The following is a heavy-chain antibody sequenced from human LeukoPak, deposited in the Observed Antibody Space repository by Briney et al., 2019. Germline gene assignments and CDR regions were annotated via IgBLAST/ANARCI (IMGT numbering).Heavy chain of an antibody. CDR1: GCSFNDYY. V-gene: IGHV4-34*01. J-gene: IGHJ5*02. Sequence: SETLSLTCAVYGCSFNDYYWNWIRQPPGKGLEWIGEVNARGDTNYHRSLKSRVTISVDTSKNQFSLRLTSMIAADTAVYYCARGQVPAARGYNWFDPWGQGTLVTVSS. D-gene: IGHD2-2*01. CDR3: ARGQVPAARGYNWFDP. CDR2: VNARGDT.